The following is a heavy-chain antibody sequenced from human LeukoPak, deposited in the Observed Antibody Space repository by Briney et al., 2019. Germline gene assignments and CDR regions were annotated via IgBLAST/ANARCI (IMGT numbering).Heavy chain of an antibody. D-gene: IGHD3-16*01. CDR1: GGSFSGYY. J-gene: IGHJ3*02. V-gene: IGHV4-34*01. Sequence: SETLSLTCAVYGGSFSGYYWSWIRQPPGKGLEWIGEINHSGSTNYNPSLKSRVTISVDTSKNQFSLKLSSVTAADTAVYYCAFHDWGSSRRNNREGMVAFDIRGQGTMVTVSS. CDR3: AFHDWGSSRRNNREGMVAFDI. CDR2: INHSGST.